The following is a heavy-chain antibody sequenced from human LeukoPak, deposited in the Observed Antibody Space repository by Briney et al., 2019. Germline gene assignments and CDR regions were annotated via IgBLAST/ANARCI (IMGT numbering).Heavy chain of an antibody. J-gene: IGHJ4*02. CDR1: GGSISSYY. CDR2: IYYSGST. D-gene: IGHD3-3*01. CDR3: ARELAYYDFWSGYYPAYFDY. V-gene: IGHV4-59*01. Sequence: PSETLSLTCTVSGGSISSYYWSWIRQPPGKGLEWIGYIYYSGSTNYNPSLKSRVTLSVDTSKNQFSLKLSSVTAADTAVYYCARELAYYDFWSGYYPAYFDYWGQGTLVTVSS.